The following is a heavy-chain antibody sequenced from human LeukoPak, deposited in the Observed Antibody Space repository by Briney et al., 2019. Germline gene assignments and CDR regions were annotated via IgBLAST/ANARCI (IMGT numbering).Heavy chain of an antibody. J-gene: IGHJ4*02. Sequence: GGTLRLSCAASGFTLSSYWMSWVRQAPGKGLEWVANIKQDGSEKYYVDSVKGRFTISRDNAKNSLYLQMNSLRAEDTAVYYCARDPPVHYWGQGTLVTVSS. V-gene: IGHV3-7*01. CDR2: IKQDGSEK. CDR1: GFTLSSYW. CDR3: ARDPPVHY. D-gene: IGHD2-2*01.